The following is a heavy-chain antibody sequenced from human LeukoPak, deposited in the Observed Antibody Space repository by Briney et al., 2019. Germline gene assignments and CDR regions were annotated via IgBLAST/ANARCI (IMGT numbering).Heavy chain of an antibody. Sequence: GGSLRLSCAASGFTFSSYAMHWVRQAPGKGLEWVAVISYDGSNKYYADSVKGRFTTSRDNSKNTLYLQMNSLRAEDTAVYYCARDRIEWLFRYFDYWGQGTLVTVSS. CDR2: ISYDGSNK. D-gene: IGHD3-3*01. V-gene: IGHV3-30*04. CDR3: ARDRIEWLFRYFDY. CDR1: GFTFSSYA. J-gene: IGHJ4*02.